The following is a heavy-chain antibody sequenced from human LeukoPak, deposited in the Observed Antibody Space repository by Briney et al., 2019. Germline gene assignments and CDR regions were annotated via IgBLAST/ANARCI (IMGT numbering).Heavy chain of an antibody. J-gene: IGHJ4*02. CDR1: GGSFSGYY. V-gene: IGHV4-34*01. CDR3: ASGVILGPGYSYGYNY. D-gene: IGHD5-18*01. Sequence: SETLSLTCAVYGGSFSGYYCSWIRQPPGKGLEWIGEINHSGSTNYNPSLKSRVTISVDTSKNQFSLKLSSVTAADTAVYYCASGVILGPGYSYGYNYWGQGTLVTVSS. CDR2: INHSGST.